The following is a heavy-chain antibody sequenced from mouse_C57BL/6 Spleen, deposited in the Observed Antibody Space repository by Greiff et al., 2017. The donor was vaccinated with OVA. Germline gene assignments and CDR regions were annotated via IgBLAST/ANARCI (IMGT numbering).Heavy chain of an antibody. Sequence: VHVKQSGPELVKPGASVKISCKASGYSFTDYNMNWVKQSNGKSLEWIGVINPNYGTTSYNQKFKGKATLTVDQSSSTAYMQLNSLTSEDSAVYYCALSNYSPWFAYWGQGTLVTVSA. CDR2: INPNYGTT. CDR1: GYSFTDYN. CDR3: ALSNYSPWFAY. J-gene: IGHJ3*01. V-gene: IGHV1-39*01. D-gene: IGHD2-5*01.